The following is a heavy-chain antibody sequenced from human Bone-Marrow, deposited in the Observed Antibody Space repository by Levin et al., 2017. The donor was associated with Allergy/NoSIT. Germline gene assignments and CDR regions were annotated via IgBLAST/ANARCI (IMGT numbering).Heavy chain of an antibody. V-gene: IGHV3-74*01. CDR2: IRSDGSRT. J-gene: IGHJ4*02. CDR1: GFTFSSYW. Sequence: ASVKVSCAASGFTFSSYWMHWVRQVPGEGLVWVARIRSDGSRTSYADSVQGRFTISRDNAKNMLYLQMDSLRVEDTAVYHCARDTDYYGSGTYFYWGQGTLVNVSS. CDR3: ARDTDYYGSGTYFY. D-gene: IGHD3-10*01.